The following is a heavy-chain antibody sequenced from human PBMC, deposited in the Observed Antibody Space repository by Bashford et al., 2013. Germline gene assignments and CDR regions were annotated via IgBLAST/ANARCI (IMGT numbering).Heavy chain of an antibody. J-gene: IGHJ4*02. CDR2: FDPEDGST. V-gene: IGHV1-24*01. D-gene: IGHD1-26*01. CDR1: GYTLTELS. Sequence: ASVKVSCKVSGYTLTELSMHWVRQAPGKGLEWMGGFDPEDGSTSYAQKFQGRVTMTRDTSTSTVYMELSSLRSEDTAVYYCARATTANDYWGQGTLVTVSS. CDR3: ARATTANDY.